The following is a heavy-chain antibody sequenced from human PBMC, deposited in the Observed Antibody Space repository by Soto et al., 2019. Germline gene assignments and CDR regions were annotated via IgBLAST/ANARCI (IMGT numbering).Heavy chain of an antibody. CDR3: ATNIPHYYDSSGTWNFDY. CDR1: GFTFDDYT. Sequence: PGGSLRLSCAASGFTFDDYTMHWVRQAPGKGLEWVSLISWDGGSTYYADSVKGRFTISRDNSKNSLYLQMNSLRTEDTALYYCATNIPHYYDSSGTWNFDYWGQGTLVTVSS. V-gene: IGHV3-43*01. D-gene: IGHD3-22*01. CDR2: ISWDGGST. J-gene: IGHJ4*02.